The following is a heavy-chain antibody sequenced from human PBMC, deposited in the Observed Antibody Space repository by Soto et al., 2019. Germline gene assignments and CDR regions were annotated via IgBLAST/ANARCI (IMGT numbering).Heavy chain of an antibody. V-gene: IGHV1-18*04. J-gene: IGHJ4*02. Sequence: GPEVKKPGASVQVSCKASGYSFTSYGVSWVRQAPGQGLEWMGWSSANSGNTDYAQKFRGRVTMTTETSTSTAYMDLRSLRADDTAVYYCVRDPQRNDYWGQGTLVTVSS. CDR1: GYSFTSYG. CDR2: SSANSGNT. CDR3: VRDPQRNDY. D-gene: IGHD6-25*01.